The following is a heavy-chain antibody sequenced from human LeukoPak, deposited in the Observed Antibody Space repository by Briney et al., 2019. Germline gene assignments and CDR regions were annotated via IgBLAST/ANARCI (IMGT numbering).Heavy chain of an antibody. CDR1: GFTFSNYG. CDR3: ARDGRFLGY. J-gene: IGHJ4*02. V-gene: IGHV3-53*01. D-gene: IGHD3-3*01. Sequence: GGSLRLSCAASGFTFSNYGLSWVRQTPGKGLEWVSVIYSGGSTFYADSVKGRFTISRDNSKNTLYLQMNSLRAEDTAVYYCARDGRFLGYWGQGTPVTVSS. CDR2: IYSGGST.